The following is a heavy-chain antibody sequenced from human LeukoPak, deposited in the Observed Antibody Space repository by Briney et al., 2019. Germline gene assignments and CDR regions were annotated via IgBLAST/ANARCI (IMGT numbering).Heavy chain of an antibody. J-gene: IGHJ4*02. Sequence: SETLSLTCTVSGGPISSGGYYWSWIRQHPGKGLEWIGYIYYSGSTYYNPSLKSRVTISVDTSKNQFFLKLSSVTAADTAVYYCASLNTAMAASDYWGQGTLVTVSS. CDR1: GGPISSGGYY. V-gene: IGHV4-31*03. CDR3: ASLNTAMAASDY. CDR2: IYYSGST. D-gene: IGHD5-18*01.